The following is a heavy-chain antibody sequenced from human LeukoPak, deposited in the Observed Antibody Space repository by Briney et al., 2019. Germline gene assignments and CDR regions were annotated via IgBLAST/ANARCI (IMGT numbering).Heavy chain of an antibody. CDR3: ARKSGYARDY. Sequence: KPSETLSLSCAVSGVSISSGGYSWSCIRQPPGKGLEWIVYIYHSGSTAYNPSLQSRVTISGDRSKSQFSLKLSSVTAADTAVYYCARKSGYARDYWGQGNLVTVSS. CDR2: IYHSGST. J-gene: IGHJ4*02. V-gene: IGHV4-30-2*01. D-gene: IGHD5-12*01. CDR1: GVSISSGGYS.